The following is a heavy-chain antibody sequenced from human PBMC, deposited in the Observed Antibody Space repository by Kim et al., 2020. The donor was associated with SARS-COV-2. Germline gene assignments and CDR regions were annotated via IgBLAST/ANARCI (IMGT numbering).Heavy chain of an antibody. Sequence: YADSVKGRFTISRDNSKNTLYLQMNSLRAEDTAVYYCAKEEDDYGDYGYWGQGTLVTVSS. J-gene: IGHJ4*02. D-gene: IGHD4-17*01. CDR3: AKEEDDYGDYGY. V-gene: IGHV3-30*02.